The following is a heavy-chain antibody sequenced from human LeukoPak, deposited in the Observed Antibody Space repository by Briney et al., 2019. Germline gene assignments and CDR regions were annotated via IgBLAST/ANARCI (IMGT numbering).Heavy chain of an antibody. V-gene: IGHV3-49*03. Sequence: GGSLRLSCTASGFTFGDYVMTWFRQAPGKGLEWVGFITSKTYGGTTEYAASVKGRFTISRDNSKNTLYLQMNSLRAEDTAVYYCAKGIQLCENWGQGTLVTVSS. CDR2: ITSKTYGGTT. D-gene: IGHD5-18*01. J-gene: IGHJ4*02. CDR1: GFTFGDYV. CDR3: AKGIQLCEN.